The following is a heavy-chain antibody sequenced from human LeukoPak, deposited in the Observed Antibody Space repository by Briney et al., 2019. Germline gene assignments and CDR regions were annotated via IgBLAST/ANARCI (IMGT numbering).Heavy chain of an antibody. Sequence: PSETLSLTCTVSGGSISSSSYYWSWIRQPAGKGLEWIGRIYTSGSTNYNPSLKSRVTMSVDTSKNQFSLKLSSVTAADTAVYYCASSIVVVPAAKVDAFDIWGQGTMVTVSS. CDR3: ASSIVVVPAAKVDAFDI. CDR2: IYTSGST. J-gene: IGHJ3*02. D-gene: IGHD2-2*01. V-gene: IGHV4-61*02. CDR1: GGSISSSSYY.